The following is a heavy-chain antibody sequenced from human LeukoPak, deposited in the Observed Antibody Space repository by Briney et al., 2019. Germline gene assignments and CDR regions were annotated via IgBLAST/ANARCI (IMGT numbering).Heavy chain of an antibody. Sequence: PGRSLRLSCAASGFTFSSYGMHWVRQAPGKGLEWVAVIPYDGSNKYYADSVKGRFTISRDNSKNTLYLQMNSLRAEDTAVYYCAKDPLYYDILTGPDYWGQGTLVTVSS. D-gene: IGHD3-9*01. CDR3: AKDPLYYDILTGPDY. CDR1: GFTFSSYG. V-gene: IGHV3-30*18. J-gene: IGHJ4*02. CDR2: IPYDGSNK.